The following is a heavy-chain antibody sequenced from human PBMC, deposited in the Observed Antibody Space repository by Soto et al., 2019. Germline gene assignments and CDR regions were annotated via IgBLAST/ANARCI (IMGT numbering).Heavy chain of an antibody. CDR1: GFTFSSYA. J-gene: IGHJ4*02. Sequence: PWGALRLSCAASGFTFSSYAMSWVRQAPGKGLEWVSAISGSGGSTYYADSVKGRFTISRDNSKNTLYLQMNSLRAEDTAVYYCAKVRYYDSTRAFDYWGQGTLVTVS. CDR2: ISGSGGST. V-gene: IGHV3-23*01. D-gene: IGHD3-22*01. CDR3: AKVRYYDSTRAFDY.